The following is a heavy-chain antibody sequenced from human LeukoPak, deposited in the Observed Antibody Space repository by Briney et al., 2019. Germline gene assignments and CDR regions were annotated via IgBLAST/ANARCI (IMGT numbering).Heavy chain of an antibody. Sequence: PGGSLRLSCAASGFTFSGSAMHWVRQASGKGLEWVGRIRSKANSYATAYAASVKGRFTISRDNAKNSLYLQMNSLRAEDTAVYYCARGLQLGALWFGELGWFDPWGQGTLVTVSS. J-gene: IGHJ5*02. D-gene: IGHD3-10*01. CDR3: ARGLQLGALWFGELGWFDP. CDR1: GFTFSGSA. CDR2: IRSKANSYAT. V-gene: IGHV3-73*01.